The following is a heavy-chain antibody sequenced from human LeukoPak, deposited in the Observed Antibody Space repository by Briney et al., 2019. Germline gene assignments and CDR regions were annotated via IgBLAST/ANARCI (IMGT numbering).Heavy chain of an antibody. V-gene: IGHV1-2*02. J-gene: IGHJ4*02. CDR2: INPNSGGT. CDR3: ARGKGDY. Sequence: ASVKVSCKASGYTFTGYFMHWVRQAPGQGLERMGWINPNSGGTNYAQKFQGRVTMTRDTSISTAYMELSSLRSNDTAVYYCARGKGDYWGQGTLVTVSS. CDR1: GYTFTGYF.